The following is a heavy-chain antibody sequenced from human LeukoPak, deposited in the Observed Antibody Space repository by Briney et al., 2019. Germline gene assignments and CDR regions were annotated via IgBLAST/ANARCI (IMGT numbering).Heavy chain of an antibody. CDR1: GGSFSGYY. D-gene: IGHD6-19*01. Sequence: PSETLSLTCAVYGGSFSGYYWSWIRQPPGKGLEWIGEINHSGSTNYNPSLKSRVTISVDTSKNQFSLKLSSVTAADTAVYYCARVGYSSGFYYFDYWGQGILVTVSS. CDR3: ARVGYSSGFYYFDY. V-gene: IGHV4-34*01. J-gene: IGHJ4*02. CDR2: INHSGST.